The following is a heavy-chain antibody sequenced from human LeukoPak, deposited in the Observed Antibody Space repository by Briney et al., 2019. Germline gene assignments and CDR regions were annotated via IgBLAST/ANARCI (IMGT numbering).Heavy chain of an antibody. CDR3: AKAGGYGSGSYYNHFDY. Sequence: GGSLRLSCAASGFTFSSYAMSWVRQAPGKGLEWVSAISGSGDTTYYADSVKGRFTISRDNSENTLYLQMSSLGADDTAVSYCAKAGGYGSGSYYNHFDYWGQGTLVTVSS. CDR1: GFTFSSYA. V-gene: IGHV3-23*01. CDR2: ISGSGDTT. J-gene: IGHJ4*02. D-gene: IGHD3-10*01.